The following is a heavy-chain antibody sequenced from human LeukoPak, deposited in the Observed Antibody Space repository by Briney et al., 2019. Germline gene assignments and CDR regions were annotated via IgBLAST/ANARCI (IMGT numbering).Heavy chain of an antibody. Sequence: GRSLRLSCAASGFTFSSYAMHWVRQAPGKGLEWVAVISYDGSNKYYADSVKGRFTISRDNSKNTLYLQMNSLRAEDSAVYYCAKVAAGPYCGGDCYSFDYWGQGTLVTVSS. CDR2: ISYDGSNK. J-gene: IGHJ4*02. V-gene: IGHV3-30*04. CDR1: GFTFSSYA. CDR3: AKVAAGPYCGGDCYSFDY. D-gene: IGHD2-21*02.